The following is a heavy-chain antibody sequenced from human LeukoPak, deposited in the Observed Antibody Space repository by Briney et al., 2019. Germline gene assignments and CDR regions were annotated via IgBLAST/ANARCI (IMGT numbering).Heavy chain of an antibody. CDR3: ARERRGYSYDFDY. CDR1: GYTFTGYY. V-gene: IGHV1-2*02. J-gene: IGHJ4*02. CDR2: INPNSGGT. D-gene: IGHD5-18*01. Sequence: GASVKVSCKASGYTFTGYYMHWVRQAPGHGLEWMGWINPNSGGTNYAQKFQGRVTMTRDTSISTAYMELSRLRSDDTAVYYCARERRGYSYDFDYWGQGTLVTVSS.